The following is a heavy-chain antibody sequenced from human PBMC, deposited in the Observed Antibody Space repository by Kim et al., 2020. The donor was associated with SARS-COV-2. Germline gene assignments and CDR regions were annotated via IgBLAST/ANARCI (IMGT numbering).Heavy chain of an antibody. CDR1: GGSISSSNW. CDR2: IYHSGST. Sequence: SETLSLTCAVSGGSISSSNWWSWVRQPPGKGLEWIGEIYHSGSTNYNPSLKSRVTISVDKSKNQFSLKLSSVTAADTAVYYCARVLVGDTASEIRGYYYYYGMDVWGQGTTVTVSS. J-gene: IGHJ6*02. D-gene: IGHD5-18*01. CDR3: ARVLVGDTASEIRGYYYYYGMDV. V-gene: IGHV4-4*02.